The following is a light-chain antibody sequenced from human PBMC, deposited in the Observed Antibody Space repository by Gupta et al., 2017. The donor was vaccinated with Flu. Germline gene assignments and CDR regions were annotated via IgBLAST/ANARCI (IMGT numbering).Light chain of an antibody. CDR1: QSVHSNY. CDR3: QQANSSPST. J-gene: IGKJ2*01. CDR2: GAS. V-gene: IGKV3-20*01. Sequence: EIVLTQSPDTLSLSPGERATLSCRASQSVHSNYFAWYQQRPGQAPRLLIYGASIRATGIPDRFSGRASATDITLTISMLDPEDFTVYYCQQANSSPSTFGQGTKLEI.